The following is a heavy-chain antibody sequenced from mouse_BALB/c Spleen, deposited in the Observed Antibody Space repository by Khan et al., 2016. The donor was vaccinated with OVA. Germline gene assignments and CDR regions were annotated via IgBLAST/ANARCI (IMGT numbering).Heavy chain of an antibody. CDR1: GFSLTGYG. CDR3: ARELRLGGFAY. Sequence: QMQLEESGPGLVAPSQSLSITCTVSGFSLTGYGVNWVRQPPGKGLEWLGMIWSDGSTDYNSALKSRLSISKDNSKSQVFLKMNSLQTDDTARYXCARELRLGGFAYWGQGTLVTVSA. CDR2: IWSDGST. V-gene: IGHV2-6-7*01. J-gene: IGHJ3*01. D-gene: IGHD1-2*01.